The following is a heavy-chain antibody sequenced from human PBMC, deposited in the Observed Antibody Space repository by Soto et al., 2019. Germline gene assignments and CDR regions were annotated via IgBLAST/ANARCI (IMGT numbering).Heavy chain of an antibody. CDR3: ARVPTIYCSSTSCYTAWFDP. CDR2: IIPIFGNT. CDR1: GGTFSSYA. D-gene: IGHD2-2*02. Sequence: ASVKVSCKASGGTFSSYAISWVRQAPGQGLEWMGGIIPIFGNTNYAQKLQGRVTMTTDTSTSTAYMELRSLRSDDTAVYYCARVPTIYCSSTSCYTAWFDPWGQGTLVTVSS. V-gene: IGHV1-18*01. J-gene: IGHJ5*02.